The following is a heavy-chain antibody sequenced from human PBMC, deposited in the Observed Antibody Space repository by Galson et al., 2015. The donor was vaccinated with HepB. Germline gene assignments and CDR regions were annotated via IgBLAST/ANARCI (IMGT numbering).Heavy chain of an antibody. CDR3: AKDIGIAVAGLDAFDI. V-gene: IGHV3-43*01. Sequence: SLRLSCAASGFTFDDYTMHWVRQAPGKGPEWVSLISWDGGSTYYADSVKGRFTISRDNSKNSLYLQMYSLRTEDTALYYCAKDIGIAVAGLDAFDIWGQGTMVTVSS. CDR1: GFTFDDYT. CDR2: ISWDGGST. J-gene: IGHJ3*02. D-gene: IGHD6-19*01.